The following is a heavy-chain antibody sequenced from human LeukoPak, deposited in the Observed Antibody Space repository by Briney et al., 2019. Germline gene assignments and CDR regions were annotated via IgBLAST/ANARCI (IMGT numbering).Heavy chain of an antibody. CDR3: ARVKKYSNYVYFDY. J-gene: IGHJ4*02. Sequence: SETLSLTCPVSGGSISSYYWSWIRQPAGKGLEWIGRIYTSGSTNYNPSLKSRVTMSVDTSKNQFSLKLSSVTAADTAVYYCARVKKYSNYVYFDYWGQGTLVTVSS. CDR2: IYTSGST. V-gene: IGHV4-4*07. D-gene: IGHD4-11*01. CDR1: GGSISSYY.